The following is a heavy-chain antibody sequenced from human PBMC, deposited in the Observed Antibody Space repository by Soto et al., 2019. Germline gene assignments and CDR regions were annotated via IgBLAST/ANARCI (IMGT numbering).Heavy chain of an antibody. D-gene: IGHD2-2*01. V-gene: IGHV3-15*07. Sequence: GGSLRLSCATSGFILSDCAMNWVRQAPGKGLEWVGRIKTRPDGGTTEYAAPVKGRFTISRDDSKNTLYLQMDSLQVDDTAMYYCTSLWYAGGQGTLVTVSS. CDR1: GFILSDCA. J-gene: IGHJ4*02. CDR2: IKTRPDGGTT. CDR3: TSLWYA.